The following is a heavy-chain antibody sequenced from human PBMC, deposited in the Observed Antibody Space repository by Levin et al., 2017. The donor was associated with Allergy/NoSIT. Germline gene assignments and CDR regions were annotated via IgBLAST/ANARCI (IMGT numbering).Heavy chain of an antibody. J-gene: IGHJ4*02. CDR1: GGSISSGGYS. V-gene: IGHV4-30-2*01. CDR3: ASGDFTMVRGLGVPNFDY. Sequence: PSQTLSLTCAVSGGSISSGGYSWSWIRQPPGKGLEWIGYIYHSGSTYYNPSLKSRVTISVDRSKNQFSLKLSSVTAADTAVYYCASGDFTMVRGLGVPNFDYWGQGTLVTVSS. D-gene: IGHD3-10*01. CDR2: IYHSGST.